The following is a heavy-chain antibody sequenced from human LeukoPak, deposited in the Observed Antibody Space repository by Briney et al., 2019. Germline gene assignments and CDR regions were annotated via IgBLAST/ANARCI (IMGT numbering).Heavy chain of an antibody. D-gene: IGHD3-9*01. CDR1: GGSISSYY. V-gene: IGHV4-4*07. CDR2: IYTSGST. Sequence: PSETLSLTCTVSGGSISSYYWSWIRQPAGKGLEWIGRIYTSGSTNYNPSLKSRVTMSVDTSKNQFSLKLSSVTAADTAVYYCARDWDQYYDILTTQNNWFDPWGQGTLVTVSS. CDR3: ARDWDQYYDILTTQNNWFDP. J-gene: IGHJ5*02.